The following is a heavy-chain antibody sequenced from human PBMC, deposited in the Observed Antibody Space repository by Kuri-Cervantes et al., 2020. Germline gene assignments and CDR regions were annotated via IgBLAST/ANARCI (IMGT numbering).Heavy chain of an antibody. V-gene: IGHV3-33*01. CDR2: IWYDGSNK. J-gene: IGHJ6*02. CDR3: AREGVLSGYYYGLDV. Sequence: GESLKSSCAASGFTFGSYGMHWVRQAPGKGLEWVAVIWYDGSNKYYADSVKGRFTISRDNSKNTLYLQMNSLRAEDTAVYYCAREGVLSGYYYGLDVWGQGTTVTVSS. CDR1: GFTFGSYG. D-gene: IGHD4/OR15-4a*01.